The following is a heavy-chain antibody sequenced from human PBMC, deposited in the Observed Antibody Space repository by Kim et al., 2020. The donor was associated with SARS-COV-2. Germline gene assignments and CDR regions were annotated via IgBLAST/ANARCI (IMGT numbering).Heavy chain of an antibody. CDR2: IGTAGDT. D-gene: IGHD6-13*01. CDR1: GFTFSSYD. V-gene: IGHV3-13*04. J-gene: IGHJ6*02. CDR3: ARGHGSSRRKGYGMDV. Sequence: GGSLRLSCAASGFTFSSYDMHWVRQATGKGLEWVSAIGTAGDTYYPGSVKGRFTISRENAKNSLYLQMNSLRAGDTAVYYCARGHGSSRRKGYGMDVWGQGTTVTVSS.